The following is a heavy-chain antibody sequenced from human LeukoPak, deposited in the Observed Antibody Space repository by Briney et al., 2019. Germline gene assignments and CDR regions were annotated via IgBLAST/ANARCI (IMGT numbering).Heavy chain of an antibody. CDR1: GYTFTSCY. J-gene: IGHJ4*02. CDR2: INPSAGST. CDR3: ARGGCGDSAAPIDD. Sequence: ASVKVSCKTSGYTFTSCYMHWVRQAPGQGLEWMGMINPSAGSTRYAQKFQGRVTMTTDTSTSTVYMELSSLRSEDTAVYYCARGGCGDSAAPIDDWGQGTLVPVSS. V-gene: IGHV1-46*01. D-gene: IGHD2-21*02.